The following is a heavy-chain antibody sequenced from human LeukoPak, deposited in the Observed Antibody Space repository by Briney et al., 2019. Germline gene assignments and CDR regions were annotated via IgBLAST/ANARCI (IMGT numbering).Heavy chain of an antibody. Sequence: SETLSLTCTVSGYSISSGCFWGWIRPPPGKGLEWIGSVHHSGSTNYNPSLKSRVTISVDTSKNQFSPNLSSVTAADTALYNCARSPRTYEDYMDVWGKGTTVTVSS. CDR2: VHHSGST. CDR3: ARSPRTYEDYMDV. V-gene: IGHV4-38-2*02. CDR1: GYSISSGCF. D-gene: IGHD3-22*01. J-gene: IGHJ6*03.